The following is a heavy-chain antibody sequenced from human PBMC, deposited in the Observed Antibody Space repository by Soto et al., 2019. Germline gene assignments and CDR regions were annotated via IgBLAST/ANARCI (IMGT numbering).Heavy chain of an antibody. CDR2: IKQDESKK. D-gene: IGHD3-10*01. J-gene: IGHJ3*02. Sequence: EVQLEESGGGLVQPGGSLRLSCAASGFTLGTYWMTWVRQAPGKGLEWVANIKQDESKKSYLDSVRGRFTISRDNARNSLYRQMNSLRVEDTGLYYCARDVSPGSSSLYLDAFDIWGQGTMVIVSS. CDR1: GFTLGTYW. CDR3: ARDVSPGSSSLYLDAFDI. V-gene: IGHV3-7*05.